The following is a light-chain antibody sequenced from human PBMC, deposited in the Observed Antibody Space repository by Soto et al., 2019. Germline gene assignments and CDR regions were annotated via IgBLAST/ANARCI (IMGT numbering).Light chain of an antibody. CDR2: GAS. J-gene: IGKJ1*01. CDR3: QQYGSSPCT. CDR1: QSVRSSY. V-gene: IGKV3-20*01. Sequence: EIVLTQSPGTLSLSPGERATLSCRASQSVRSSYLAWYQQKPGQAPRLLIYGASSRATGIPDRFSGSGSGTDFTLTISRLEPEDFAVYYCQQYGSSPCTFGQGTKVEIK.